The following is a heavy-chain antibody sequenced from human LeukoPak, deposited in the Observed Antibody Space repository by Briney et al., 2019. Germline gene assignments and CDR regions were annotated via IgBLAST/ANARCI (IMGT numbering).Heavy chain of an antibody. Sequence: PGGSLRLSCAASGFTFSSYSMNWVRQAPGKGLEWVSSISSSSSYIYYADSVKGRFTISRDNAKNTLYLQMNSLRAEDTAVYYCASTPILLYSSSSSSRGYWGQGTLVTVSS. D-gene: IGHD6-6*01. V-gene: IGHV3-21*01. CDR2: ISSSSSYI. CDR3: ASTPILLYSSSSSSRGY. J-gene: IGHJ4*02. CDR1: GFTFSSYS.